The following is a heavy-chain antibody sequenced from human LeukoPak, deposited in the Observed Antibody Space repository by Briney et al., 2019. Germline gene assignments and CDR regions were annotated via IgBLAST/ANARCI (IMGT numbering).Heavy chain of an antibody. CDR1: GGSISSYY. Sequence: SETLSLTCTVSGGSISSYYWSWIRQPAGKGLEWIGRIYTSGSTNYNPSLKSRVTMSVDTSKNQFSLKLSSVTAADTAVYYCARDSYGDYDYYYYHMDVWGKGTTVTISS. D-gene: IGHD4-17*01. CDR2: IYTSGST. V-gene: IGHV4-4*07. CDR3: ARDSYGDYDYYYYHMDV. J-gene: IGHJ6*03.